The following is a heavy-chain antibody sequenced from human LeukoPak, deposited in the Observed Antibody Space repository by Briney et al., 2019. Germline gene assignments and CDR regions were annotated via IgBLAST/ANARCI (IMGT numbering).Heavy chain of an antibody. CDR1: GFTFSSYA. Sequence: PGGSLRLSCAASGFTFSSYAMHWVRQAPGKGLEWVAVISYDGSNKYYADSVKGRFTISRDNSKNTLYLQMNSLRAEDTALYYCARGLYTKDIVVVVAATPDAFDIWGQETMVTVSS. CDR3: ARGLYTKDIVVVVAATPDAFDI. CDR2: ISYDGSNK. D-gene: IGHD2-15*01. V-gene: IGHV3-30*04. J-gene: IGHJ3*02.